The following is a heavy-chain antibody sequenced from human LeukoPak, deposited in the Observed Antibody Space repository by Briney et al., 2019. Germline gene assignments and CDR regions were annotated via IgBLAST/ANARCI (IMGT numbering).Heavy chain of an antibody. J-gene: IGHJ4*02. CDR2: INSGGNAF. V-gene: IGHV3-11*01. CDR3: ARGEYSSGWYGSDFDY. Sequence: GESLRLSCAAFGFTFSDYYMNWIRQAPGKGLEWISYINSGGNAFYYADSVKGRFTISRDNAENSLYLHMSSLRAEDTAVYYCARGEYSSGWYGSDFDYWGQEALVTVSS. D-gene: IGHD6-19*01. CDR1: GFTFSDYY.